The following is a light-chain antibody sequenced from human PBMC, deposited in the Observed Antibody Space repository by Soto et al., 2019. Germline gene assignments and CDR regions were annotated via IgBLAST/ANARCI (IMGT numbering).Light chain of an antibody. J-gene: IGLJ2*01. CDR2: DVN. CDR1: SRDVGGYNY. Sequence: QSVLTQPRSVSGSPGQSVTISCTGTSRDVGGYNYVSWYQQHPGKAPKLMISDVNKRPSGVPDRFSGSKSGNTASLTISGLQAEDEADYHCCSYAGSYAVVFGGGPKLTVL. V-gene: IGLV2-11*01. CDR3: CSYAGSYAVV.